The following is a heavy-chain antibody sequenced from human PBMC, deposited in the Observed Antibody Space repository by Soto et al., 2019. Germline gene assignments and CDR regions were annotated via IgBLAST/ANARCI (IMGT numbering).Heavy chain of an antibody. J-gene: IGHJ6*02. D-gene: IGHD3-3*01. CDR3: AREVTVFGVIIPTPMDV. CDR2: ISGSGSTI. Sequence: DVQLVESGGGLVQPGGSLRLSCAASGFTFSGYEMNWVRQAPGKGLEWISYISGSGSTIYYADSVKGRFTISRDNTKKSLYLQMHSLRAEDTAVYYCAREVTVFGVIIPTPMDVWGQGTTVTVSS. CDR1: GFTFSGYE. V-gene: IGHV3-48*03.